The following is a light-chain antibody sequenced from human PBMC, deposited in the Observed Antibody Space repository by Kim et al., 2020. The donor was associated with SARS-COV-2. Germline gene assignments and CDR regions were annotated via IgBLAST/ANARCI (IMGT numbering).Light chain of an antibody. CDR2: YDS. CDR3: QVWDSSSDHPV. J-gene: IGLJ3*02. V-gene: IGLV3-21*04. Sequence: SYELTQPPSVSVAPGKTARITCGGNNIGSKSVHWYQQKPGQAPVLVIYYDSDWPSGIPERFSGSNSGNTATLTISRVEAGDEADYYCQVWDSSSDHPVFGGGTQLTV. CDR1: NIGSKS.